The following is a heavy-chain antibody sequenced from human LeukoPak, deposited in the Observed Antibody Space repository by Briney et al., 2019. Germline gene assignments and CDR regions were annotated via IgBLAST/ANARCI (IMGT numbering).Heavy chain of an antibody. CDR1: GYSFTTFA. J-gene: IGHJ1*01. CDR3: ARDYTIAVGTTTYLQH. CDR2: INTNTGNP. Sequence: ASVKVSCKASGYSFTTFAMNWVRQAPGQGLEWMGWINTNTGNPTYAQDFTGRFVFSLDTSVSTAYLQISSLKAEDTAVYYCARDYTIAVGTTTYLQHWGQGTLVTVSS. D-gene: IGHD1-14*01. V-gene: IGHV7-4-1*02.